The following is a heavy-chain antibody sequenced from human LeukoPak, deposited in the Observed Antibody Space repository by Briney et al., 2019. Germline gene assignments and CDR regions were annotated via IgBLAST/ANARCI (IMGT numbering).Heavy chain of an antibody. D-gene: IGHD3-3*01. CDR2: IYYSGST. V-gene: IGHV4-59*08. Sequence: SETLSLTCTVSGGSISSFYWSWIRQPPRKGLEWIGYIYYSGSTNYNPSLKSRVTISVDTSENQFSLKLSSVTAADTAVYYCARQDFRWFDPWGQGTLVTVSS. CDR1: GGSISSFY. CDR3: ARQDFRWFDP. J-gene: IGHJ5*02.